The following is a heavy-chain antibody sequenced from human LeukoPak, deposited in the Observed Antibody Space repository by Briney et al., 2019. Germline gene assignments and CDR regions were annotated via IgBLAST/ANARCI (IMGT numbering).Heavy chain of an antibody. CDR3: AKMSGSGYFFYFDY. D-gene: IGHD3-22*01. J-gene: IGHJ4*02. V-gene: IGHV3-21*04. CDR2: ISSSSSYI. Sequence: GGSLRLSCAASGFTFSSYSMNWVRQAPGKGLEWVSSISSSSSYIYYADSVKGRFTISRDNAKNSLYLQMNSLRAEDTALYFCAKMSGSGYFFYFDYWGQGALVTVSS. CDR1: GFTFSSYS.